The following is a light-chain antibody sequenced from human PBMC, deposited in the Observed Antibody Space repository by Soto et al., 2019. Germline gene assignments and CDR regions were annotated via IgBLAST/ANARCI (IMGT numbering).Light chain of an antibody. V-gene: IGLV1-44*01. J-gene: IGLJ1*01. Sequence: QSVLTQPPSASGTPGQSVTISCSGSSSNIGSNTVNWYQQHSGAAPKLLIHNNDQRPSGVPDRFSGSKSDTSASLAISGLQSANEADYYCATWDDRLNGFYVFGTGTKLTVL. CDR3: ATWDDRLNGFYV. CDR1: SSNIGSNT. CDR2: NND.